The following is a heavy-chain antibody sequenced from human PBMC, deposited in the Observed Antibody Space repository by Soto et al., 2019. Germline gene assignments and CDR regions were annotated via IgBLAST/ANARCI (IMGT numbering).Heavy chain of an antibody. CDR2: IFYSGST. Sequence: QVQLQESGPGLVKPSETLSLTCTVSGGSISSYYWNWIRQPPGKGLEWIGHIFYSGSTNYNPSLKSRVTIPVDTSKNQFSLKLSSVTAADTAVHYCASQGQLGRTDSWGQGTLVTVSS. D-gene: IGHD3-3*02. V-gene: IGHV4-59*08. CDR1: GGSISSYY. J-gene: IGHJ4*02. CDR3: ASQGQLGRTDS.